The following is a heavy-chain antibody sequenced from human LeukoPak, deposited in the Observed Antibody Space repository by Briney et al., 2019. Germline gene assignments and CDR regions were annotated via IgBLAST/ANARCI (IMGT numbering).Heavy chain of an antibody. Sequence: GGSLRLSCAASGFSFSSYAMTWVRQAPGKGLEWVSAISGSGGSTYYADSVKGRFTISRDNSKNTLYLQMNSLRAEDTAVYYCAKDFWGAMTTVPLDYWGQGTLVTVSS. V-gene: IGHV3-23*01. CDR2: ISGSGGST. J-gene: IGHJ4*02. D-gene: IGHD4-17*01. CDR3: AKDFWGAMTTVPLDY. CDR1: GFSFSSYA.